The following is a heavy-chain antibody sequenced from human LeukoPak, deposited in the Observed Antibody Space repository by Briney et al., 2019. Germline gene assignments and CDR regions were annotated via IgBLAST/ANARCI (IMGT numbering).Heavy chain of an antibody. D-gene: IGHD4-17*01. CDR3: ARVIRKNYGDYEPLGY. CDR1: GYTFTGYY. J-gene: IGHJ4*02. Sequence: GASVKVSCKASGYTFTGYYMHWVRQAPGQGLEWMGWINPNSGGTNYAQKFQGRVTMTRDTSTSTAYMELSRLRSDDTAVYYCARVIRKNYGDYEPLGYWGQGTLVTVSS. CDR2: INPNSGGT. V-gene: IGHV1-2*02.